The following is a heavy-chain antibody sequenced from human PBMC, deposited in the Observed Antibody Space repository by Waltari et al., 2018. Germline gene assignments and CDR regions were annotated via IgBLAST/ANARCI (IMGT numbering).Heavy chain of an antibody. V-gene: IGHV1-18*01. CDR2: STTYNGKA. J-gene: IGHJ4*02. CDR3: ARDRIRKDF. Sequence: QVQLVQSGPEVKKPGASVQVSCKTSGYNFVGYGISWVRQAPGQGLEWMGYSTTYNGKAKYAQKFQGRVTLTTDTSTSTAFLEVRSLTPDDTAVYYCARDRIRKDFWGQGALVTVSS. CDR1: GYNFVGYG. D-gene: IGHD3-10*01.